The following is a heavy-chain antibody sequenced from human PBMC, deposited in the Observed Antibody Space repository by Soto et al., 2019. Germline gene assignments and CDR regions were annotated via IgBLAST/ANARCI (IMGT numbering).Heavy chain of an antibody. J-gene: IGHJ4*02. CDR3: GTRGPYYYFDY. CDR2: TRNKANSYTK. D-gene: IGHD3-10*01. Sequence: PGRSLRLACAASGFTFSNHYIDWVRPAPGKGMEWVRRTRNKANSYTKDSDASVKGRLTISRDDSKTSLYLQMNSLRNEDTAVYYAGTRGPYYYFDYWGQGTLVTVSS. CDR1: GFTFSNHY. V-gene: IGHV3-72*01.